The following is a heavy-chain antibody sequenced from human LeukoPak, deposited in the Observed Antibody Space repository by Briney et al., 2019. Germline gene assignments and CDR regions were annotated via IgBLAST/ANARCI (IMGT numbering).Heavy chain of an antibody. Sequence: GGSLRLSCAASGFTFSSHWMTWVRQAPGKGMEWVASIKQGGSTTFYADSVKGRFAVSRDDARTSLFLKMDSLSADDPAVYYCARGAEYGDRVDFLVSWDQGTQATVSS. V-gene: IGHV3-7*01. CDR3: ARGAEYGDRVDFLVS. J-gene: IGHJ4*02. CDR1: GFTFSSHW. CDR2: IKQGGSTT. D-gene: IGHD4-17*01.